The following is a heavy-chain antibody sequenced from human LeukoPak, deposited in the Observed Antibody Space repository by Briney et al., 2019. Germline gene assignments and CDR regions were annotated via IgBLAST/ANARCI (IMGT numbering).Heavy chain of an antibody. CDR1: GGSFSGYY. CDR2: INRSGST. CDR3: ARADMIVVVTYDY. J-gene: IGHJ4*02. Sequence: SETLSLTCAVYGGSFSGYYWSWIRQPPGKGLEWIGEINRSGSTNYNPSLKSRVTISVDTSKNQFSLKLSSVTAADTAVYYCARADMIVVVTYDYWGQGTLVTVSS. V-gene: IGHV4-34*01. D-gene: IGHD3-22*01.